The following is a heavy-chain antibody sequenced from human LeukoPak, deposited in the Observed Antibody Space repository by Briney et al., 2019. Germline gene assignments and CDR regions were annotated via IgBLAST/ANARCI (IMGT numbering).Heavy chain of an antibody. V-gene: IGHV1-69*13. CDR1: GYTFTSYG. Sequence: ASVKVSCKASGYTFTSYGISWVRQAPGQGLEWMGGIIPIFGTANYAQKFQGRVTITADESTSTAYMELSSLRSEDTAVYYCASCSSSWYHSLDYWGQGTLVTVSS. D-gene: IGHD6-13*01. CDR3: ASCSSSWYHSLDY. J-gene: IGHJ4*02. CDR2: IIPIFGTA.